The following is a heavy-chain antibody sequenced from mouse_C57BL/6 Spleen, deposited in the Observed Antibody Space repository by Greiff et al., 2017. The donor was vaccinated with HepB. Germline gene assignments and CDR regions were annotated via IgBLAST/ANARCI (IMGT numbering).Heavy chain of an antibody. V-gene: IGHV14-1*01. D-gene: IGHD1-1*01. CDR3: TTESYYGSSYYAMDY. CDR1: GFNIKDYY. CDR2: IDPEDGDT. Sequence: EVQLQQSGAELVRPGASVKLSCTASGFNIKDYYMHWVKQRPEQGLEWIGRIDPEDGDTEYAPKFQGTATMTADTSSNTAYLQLSSLTSEDTAVYYGTTESYYGSSYYAMDYWGQGTSVTVSA. J-gene: IGHJ4*01.